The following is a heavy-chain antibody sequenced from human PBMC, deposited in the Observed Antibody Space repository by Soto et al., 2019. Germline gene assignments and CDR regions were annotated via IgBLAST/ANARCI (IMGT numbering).Heavy chain of an antibody. J-gene: IGHJ4*02. CDR1: GGSISSYY. CDR3: ARLEGYRPDY. CDR2: IYYSGST. V-gene: IGHV4-59*01. D-gene: IGHD4-4*01. Sequence: QVQLQESGPGLVKPSETLSLTCTVSGGSISSYYWSWIRQPPGKGLEWIGYIYYSGSTNYNPSLKSRVTISVDTSKNQFSLKLSSVTAADTAVYYCARLEGYRPDYWGQGTLVTVSS.